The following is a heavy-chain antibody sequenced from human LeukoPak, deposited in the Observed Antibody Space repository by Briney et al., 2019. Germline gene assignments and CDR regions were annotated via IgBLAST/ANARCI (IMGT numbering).Heavy chain of an antibody. CDR1: GGHIDSVY. J-gene: IGHJ4*02. CDR2: IDNSGST. Sequence: SETLSLTCSVSGGHIDSVYWNWIRQPPGKGREWTGYIDNSGSTKYNPSLQSRITMSRDTSKKQFSLKLTSVTAADTAMYYCASGAGWLIDYWGQGTLASVSS. CDR3: ASGAGWLIDY. V-gene: IGHV4-4*08. D-gene: IGHD6-19*01.